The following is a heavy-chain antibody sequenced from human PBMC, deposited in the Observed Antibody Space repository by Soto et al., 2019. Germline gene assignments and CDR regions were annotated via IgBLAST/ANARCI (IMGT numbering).Heavy chain of an antibody. CDR1: GFTFSSYA. J-gene: IGHJ6*02. CDR2: ISYDGSNK. V-gene: IGHV3-30-3*01. D-gene: IGHD6-13*01. CDR3: ARDRGPSSSWYVRGYYYYGMDV. Sequence: GGSLRLSCAASGFTFSSYAMHWVRQAPGKGLEWVAVISYDGSNKYYADSVKGRFTISRDNSKNTLYLQMNSLRAEDTAVYYCARDRGPSSSWYVRGYYYYGMDVWGQGTTVTVSS.